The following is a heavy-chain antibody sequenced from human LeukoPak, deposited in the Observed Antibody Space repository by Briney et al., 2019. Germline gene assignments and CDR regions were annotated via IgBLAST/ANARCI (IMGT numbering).Heavy chain of an antibody. CDR3: ARAIAVGAFDY. D-gene: IGHD6-19*01. Sequence: WVAVISYDGSNKYYADSVKGRFTISRDNSKNTLYLQMNSLRAEDTAVYYCARAIAVGAFDYWGQGTLVTVSS. J-gene: IGHJ4*02. CDR2: ISYDGSNK. V-gene: IGHV3-30*01.